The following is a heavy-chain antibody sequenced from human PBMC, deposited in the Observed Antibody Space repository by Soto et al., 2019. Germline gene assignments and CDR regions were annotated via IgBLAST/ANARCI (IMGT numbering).Heavy chain of an antibody. Sequence: EVQLLESGGGLVQPGGSLRLSCAASGFTFSSYAMSWVRQAPGKGLEWVSAISGSGGSTYYADSVKGRFTISRDNSKNTLYLQMNSLRAEDTAVYYCSKDRVWDYYDSSGSDSWGQGTLVTVSS. CDR3: SKDRVWDYYDSSGSDS. CDR1: GFTFSSYA. J-gene: IGHJ4*02. CDR2: ISGSGGST. D-gene: IGHD3-22*01. V-gene: IGHV3-23*01.